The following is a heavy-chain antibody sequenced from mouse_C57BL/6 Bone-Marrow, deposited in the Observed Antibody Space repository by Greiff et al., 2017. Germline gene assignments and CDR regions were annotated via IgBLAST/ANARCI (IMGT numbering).Heavy chain of an antibody. Sequence: EVQLVESGGDLVKPGGSLKLSCAASGFTFSSYGMSWVRQTPDQRLEWVATISSGGSYTYYPDSVKGRFTISRDNAKTTLYLQMSRLTSEDTAMYYCARRDWDALAYWGQGTLVTVSA. CDR2: ISSGGSYT. CDR3: ARRDWDALAY. V-gene: IGHV5-6*01. D-gene: IGHD4-1*01. CDR1: GFTFSSYG. J-gene: IGHJ3*01.